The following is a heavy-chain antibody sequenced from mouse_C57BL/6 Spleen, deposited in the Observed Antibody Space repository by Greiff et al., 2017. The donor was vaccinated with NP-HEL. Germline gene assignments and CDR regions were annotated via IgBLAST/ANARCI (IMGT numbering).Heavy chain of an antibody. D-gene: IGHD2-4*01. CDR2: IHPSDSAT. CDR1: GYTFTSYW. J-gene: IGHJ4*01. Sequence: VQLQQPGAELVKPGASVKVSCKASGYTFTSYWMHWVKQRPGQGLEWIGRIHPSDSATNYNQKFKGKATLTVDKSSSTAYMQLSSLTSEDSAVYYCAIERDYDLYYAMDYWGQGTSVTVSS. V-gene: IGHV1-74*01. CDR3: AIERDYDLYYAMDY.